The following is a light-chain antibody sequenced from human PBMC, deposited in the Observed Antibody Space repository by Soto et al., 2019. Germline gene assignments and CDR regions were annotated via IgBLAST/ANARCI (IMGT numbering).Light chain of an antibody. V-gene: IGKV3-11*01. Sequence: EIGLPQSPATLSVSPGERATLSCRASQSVSSYLAWYQQKPGQAPRLLIYGASNRATGVPARFSGSGSGTDFTLTISSLEPEDFAVYYCLQRYNWPPVTFGQGTRLEIK. CDR2: GAS. CDR1: QSVSSY. J-gene: IGKJ5*01. CDR3: LQRYNWPPVT.